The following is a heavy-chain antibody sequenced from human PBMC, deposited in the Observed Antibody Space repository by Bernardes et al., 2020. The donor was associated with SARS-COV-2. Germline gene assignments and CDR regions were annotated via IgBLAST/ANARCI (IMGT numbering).Heavy chain of an antibody. J-gene: IGHJ6*02. CDR2: ISAYNGKT. Sequence: ASVKVSCKATGYMFKMYGISWVRQAPGQGLEWVGWISAYNGKTNFAQKLHGRVTLTTDTSTSTAHMELRGLNSDDTAVFYCVRSAGMDVWGQGTMVTVSS. CDR3: VRSAGMDV. CDR1: GYMFKMYG. V-gene: IGHV1-18*04.